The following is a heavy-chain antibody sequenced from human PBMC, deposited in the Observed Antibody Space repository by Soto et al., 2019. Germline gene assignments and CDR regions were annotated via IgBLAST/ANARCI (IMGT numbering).Heavy chain of an antibody. D-gene: IGHD6-6*01. CDR3: ARDRVAARFPFDY. V-gene: IGHV3-48*01. J-gene: IGHJ4*02. CDR2: ISSSSRTI. Sequence: EVHLVESGGGLVQPGGSLRLSCAASGFTFSGYSMNWVRQAPGKGLEWVSFISSSSRTIYYADSVKGRFTISRDNAKNSLYLQMNSLRAEDTAVYYCARDRVAARFPFDYWGQGTLVTVSS. CDR1: GFTFSGYS.